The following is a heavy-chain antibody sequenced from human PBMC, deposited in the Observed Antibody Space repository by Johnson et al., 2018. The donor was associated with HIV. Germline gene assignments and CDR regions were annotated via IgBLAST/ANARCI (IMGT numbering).Heavy chain of an antibody. J-gene: IGHJ3*02. V-gene: IGHV3-66*01. CDR1: GFTVSSNY. CDR2: IYRVGST. CDR3: ARDGTTGPSGDAYDI. Sequence: VLLVESGGGLVQPGGSLRVSCAASGFTVSSNYMIWVRQAPGQGLAWVSVIYRVGSTYYAASVKGRFTISRDNSKNTLYLQMNSLRAEDTAVYYCARDGTTGPSGDAYDIWGQGTMVTVSS. D-gene: IGHD4-17*01.